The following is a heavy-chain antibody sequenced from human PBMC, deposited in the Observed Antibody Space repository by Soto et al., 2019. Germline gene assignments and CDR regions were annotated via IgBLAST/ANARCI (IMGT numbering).Heavy chain of an antibody. CDR3: ASGGYNNGNDY. J-gene: IGHJ4*02. CDR2: INPSGGSA. D-gene: IGHD5-18*01. CDR1: GYSFTTYY. V-gene: IGHV1-46*01. Sequence: QVQLVQSGAEVKKPGASVKVSCKASGYSFTTYYMCWVRQVPGQGPEWMGIINPSGGSATYAQKFQGRATMTRDTSTSTVYMELSSLRSEDTAVYYCASGGYNNGNDYWGQGTLITVSS.